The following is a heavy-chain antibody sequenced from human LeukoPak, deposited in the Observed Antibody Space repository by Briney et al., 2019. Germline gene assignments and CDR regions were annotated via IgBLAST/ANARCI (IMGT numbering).Heavy chain of an antibody. CDR1: GFNFSSYA. CDR2: ISGSGGST. J-gene: IGHJ3*02. V-gene: IGHV3-23*01. D-gene: IGHD3-10*01. CDR3: ARVLPSGIDAFDI. Sequence: PGGSLRLSCAASGFNFSSYAMSWVRQAPGKGLEWVSAISGSGGSTYYADSVKGRFTIFRDNAKNSLYLQMNSLRAEDTAVYYCARVLPSGIDAFDIWGQGTMVTVSS.